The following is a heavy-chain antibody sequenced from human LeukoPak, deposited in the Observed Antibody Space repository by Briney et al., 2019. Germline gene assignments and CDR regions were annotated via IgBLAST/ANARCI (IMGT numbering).Heavy chain of an antibody. CDR2: ISYSGRT. D-gene: IGHD1-26*01. V-gene: IGHV4-39*01. Sequence: SETLSLTCTVSCGSITSNNYYWAWIRQPPGKGLEWIGSISYSGRTYYNPSLKSRVTTSVDTSKNQFSLKLSSVTAADTAVYYCAREDRVGATTGSDHWGQGTLVTVPS. CDR3: AREDRVGATTGSDH. J-gene: IGHJ4*02. CDR1: CGSITSNNYY.